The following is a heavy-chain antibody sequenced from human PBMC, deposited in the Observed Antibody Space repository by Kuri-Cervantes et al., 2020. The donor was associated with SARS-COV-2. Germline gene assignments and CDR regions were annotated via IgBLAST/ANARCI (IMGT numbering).Heavy chain of an antibody. Sequence: GGSLRLSCAASGFTFSSYAMHWVRQAPGKGLEWVAVISYDGSNKYYADSVKGRFTISRDNSKNTLYLQMNSLRAEDTAVYYCARDLWGSVNAFDIWGQGTMVTVSS. CDR2: ISYDGSNK. D-gene: IGHD7-27*01. V-gene: IGHV3-30-3*01. CDR1: GFTFSSYA. J-gene: IGHJ3*02. CDR3: ARDLWGSVNAFDI.